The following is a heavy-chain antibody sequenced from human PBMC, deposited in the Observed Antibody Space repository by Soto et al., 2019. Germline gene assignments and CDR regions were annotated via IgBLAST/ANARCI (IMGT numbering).Heavy chain of an antibody. Sequence: EVQLVESGGGLVQPGGSLRLSCAASGFTVSTKYMSWVRQAPGKGLEWVSVIYSGGSTFYADSVRGRFTISRDNSKNTVNLQMNSLRAEDMAVYYCARDAWAADYWGQGTLVTVSS. CDR3: ARDAWAADY. D-gene: IGHD3-16*01. CDR2: IYSGGST. CDR1: GFTVSTKY. J-gene: IGHJ4*02. V-gene: IGHV3-66*01.